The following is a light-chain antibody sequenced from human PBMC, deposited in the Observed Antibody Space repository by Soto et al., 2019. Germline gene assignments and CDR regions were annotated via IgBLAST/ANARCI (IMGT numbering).Light chain of an antibody. J-gene: IGKJ4*01. CDR3: QQYYSTPQLS. CDR2: WAS. V-gene: IGKV4-1*01. CDR1: QSVLYSSNNKNY. Sequence: DIVMTQPPDSLAVSLGERATINCKSSQSVLYSSNNKNYLAWYQQKPGQPPKLLIYWASTRESGVPDRFSGSGSGKDFTLTISSLQAEDVAVYYCQQYYSTPQLSFCRGTKVDI.